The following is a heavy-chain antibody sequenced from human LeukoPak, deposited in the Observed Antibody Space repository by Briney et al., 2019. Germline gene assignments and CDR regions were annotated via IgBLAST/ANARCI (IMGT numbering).Heavy chain of an antibody. D-gene: IGHD5-18*01. J-gene: IGHJ4*02. V-gene: IGHV4-4*07. Sequence: PSETLSLTCTVSGGSISNYYWSWIRQPAGKGLEWIGRMYTSGSTSYNPSLKSRVTMSVDTSKNQFSLKLSSVTAADTAVYYCAGGYNYKYDYWGQGTLVTVSS. CDR2: MYTSGST. CDR3: AGGYNYKYDY. CDR1: GGSISNYY.